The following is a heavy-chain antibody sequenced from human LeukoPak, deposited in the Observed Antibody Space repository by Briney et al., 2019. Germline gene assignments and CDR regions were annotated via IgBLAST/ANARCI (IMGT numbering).Heavy chain of an antibody. V-gene: IGHV1-18*01. J-gene: IGHJ4*02. Sequence: ASVKVSCKASGYTFTSYGISWVRRAPGQGLEWMGWIGAYNGNTNYAQNLQGRVTLTTDTSTSTAYMELRSLRSVDTAVYYCARDKAVAGRNGDYWGQGTLVTVSS. CDR3: ARDKAVAGRNGDY. CDR2: IGAYNGNT. CDR1: GYTFTSYG. D-gene: IGHD6-19*01.